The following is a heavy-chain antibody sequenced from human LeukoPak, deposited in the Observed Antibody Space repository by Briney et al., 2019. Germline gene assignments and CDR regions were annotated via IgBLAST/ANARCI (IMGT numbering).Heavy chain of an antibody. Sequence: SETLSLTCTVSGGSISSSSYYWGWIRQPPGKGLEWIGSIYYSGRTYYNPSLKSRVTISVDTSKNQFSLKLSSVPAADTAVYYCATGQYYSGSSYNTFDYWGQGTLVTVSS. CDR3: ATGQYYSGSSYNTFDY. J-gene: IGHJ4*02. D-gene: IGHD3-10*01. CDR2: IYYSGRT. CDR1: GGSISSSSYY. V-gene: IGHV4-39*01.